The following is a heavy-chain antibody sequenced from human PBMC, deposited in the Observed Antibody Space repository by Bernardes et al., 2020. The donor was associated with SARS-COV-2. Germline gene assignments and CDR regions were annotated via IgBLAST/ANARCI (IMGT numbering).Heavy chain of an antibody. CDR1: GFPFSSSL. Sequence: GGSLRLPCAAPGFPFSSSLMNWVRPAPGEGLGGGLYISTGGSTKYYADSVKGRFTISRDNAKNSLYLQMNSLRAEDTAVYYCAREYTYGFDSWGQGTLVTVSS. J-gene: IGHJ4*02. CDR2: ISTGGSTK. V-gene: IGHV3-48*03. CDR3: AREYTYGFDS. D-gene: IGHD5-18*01.